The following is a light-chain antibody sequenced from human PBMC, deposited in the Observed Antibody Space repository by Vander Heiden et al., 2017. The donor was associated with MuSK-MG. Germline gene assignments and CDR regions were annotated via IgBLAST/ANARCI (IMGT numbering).Light chain of an antibody. CDR2: DAS. V-gene: IGKV3-11*01. CDR1: QSIAGY. CDR3: QQSSDWPLT. Sequence: PGERATLSCRASQSIAGYLAWYQQKPGQAPRLLIYDASKRATGIPARFSGSGSGTDFTLTISSLEPEDLAVYYCQQSSDWPLTFGGGTKVEIK. J-gene: IGKJ4*01.